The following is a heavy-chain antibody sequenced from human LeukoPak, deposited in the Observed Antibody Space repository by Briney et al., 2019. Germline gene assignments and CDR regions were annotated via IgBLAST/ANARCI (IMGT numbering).Heavy chain of an antibody. D-gene: IGHD3-3*01. J-gene: IGHJ3*02. V-gene: IGHV1-24*01. Sequence: ASVRVSCKVSGYTLTQLSMHWGRQAPGKGLEWMGGFYVEDGEIIYAQKFQGRVTMTEDTSTDTAYVELSSLRSEDTAVYYCATNRQIMILGVVIMPAFDIWGQGTMVTVSS. CDR1: GYTLTQLS. CDR3: ATNRQIMILGVVIMPAFDI. CDR2: FYVEDGEI.